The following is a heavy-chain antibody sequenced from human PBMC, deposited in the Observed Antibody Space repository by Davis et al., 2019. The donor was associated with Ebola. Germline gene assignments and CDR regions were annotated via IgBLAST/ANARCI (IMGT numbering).Heavy chain of an antibody. CDR1: GYSFTSYW. CDR3: ASSLYYYYGMDV. CDR2: IDPSDSYT. V-gene: IGHV5-10-1*01. Sequence: GESLKISCKGSGYSFTSYWIGWVRQMPGKGLEWMGRIDPSDSYTNYSPSFQGHVTISADKSISTAYLQWSSLKASDTAMYYCASSLYYYYGMDVWGQGTTVTVSS. J-gene: IGHJ6*02.